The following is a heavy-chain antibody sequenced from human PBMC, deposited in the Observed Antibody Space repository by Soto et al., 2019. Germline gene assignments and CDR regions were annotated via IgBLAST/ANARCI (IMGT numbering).Heavy chain of an antibody. J-gene: IGHJ4*02. CDR3: ARGYNSDDYIPPYY. Sequence: ASVKVSCKASGYTFTSYAMHWVRQAPGQRREWMGWINAGNGNTKYSQKFQGRVTITRDTSASTAYMELSSLRCEDTAVCYCARGYNSDDYIPPYYGGQGTLVSVSS. CDR1: GYTFTSYA. V-gene: IGHV1-3*01. D-gene: IGHD4-4*01. CDR2: INAGNGNT.